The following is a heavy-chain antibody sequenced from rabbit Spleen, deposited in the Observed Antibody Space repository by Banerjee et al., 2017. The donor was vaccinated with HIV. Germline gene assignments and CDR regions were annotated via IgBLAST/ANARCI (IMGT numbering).Heavy chain of an antibody. CDR3: ARDLVAVIGWNFSL. CDR1: GFTLSNYY. J-gene: IGHJ4*01. Sequence: QLEESAGGLVQPGGSLKLSCKASGFTLSNYYMNWVRQAPGKGLEWIGYIDPVFGITYYANWVNGRFSISRENAQNTVFLQMTSLTASDTATYFCARDLVAVIGWNFSLWGQGTLVTVS. V-gene: IGHV1S7*01. D-gene: IGHD1-1*01. CDR2: IDPVFGIT.